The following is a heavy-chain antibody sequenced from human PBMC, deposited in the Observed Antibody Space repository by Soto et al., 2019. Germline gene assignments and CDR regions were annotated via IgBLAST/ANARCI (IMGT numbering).Heavy chain of an antibody. CDR1: GFTFRDYA. V-gene: IGHV3-30-3*01. CDR2: IPSDGSAQ. J-gene: IGHJ4*02. CDR3: ARAVAGQVRSAWTWLDY. D-gene: IGHD1-1*01. Sequence: QVQLVESGGGVVQPGRSLILSCEASGFTFRDYAMHWVRQAPGKGLEWVAAIPSDGSAQHYADSVKGRFSISRDNSKNTLSLQLNSLRPEDAALYYCARAVAGQVRSAWTWLDYWGQGTLVTVSS.